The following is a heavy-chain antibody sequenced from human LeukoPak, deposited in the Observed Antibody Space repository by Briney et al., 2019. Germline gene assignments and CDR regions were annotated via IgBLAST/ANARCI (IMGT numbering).Heavy chain of an antibody. V-gene: IGHV1-18*04. D-gene: IGHD5-18*01. J-gene: IGHJ4*02. Sequence: ASVMVSFTASGSTFTNYGISWVRHAPGQGLEWMSWISANNGETRYAQNSQGRVTMTTDTSTTTAHMELRSLRSDDTAIYCCARVPPSAPQLFSSDYWGQGTQVTVSS. CDR3: ARVPPSAPQLFSSDY. CDR1: GSTFTNYG. CDR2: ISANNGET.